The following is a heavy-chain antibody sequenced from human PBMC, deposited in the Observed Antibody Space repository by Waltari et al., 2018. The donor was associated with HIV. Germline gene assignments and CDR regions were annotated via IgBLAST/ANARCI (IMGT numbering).Heavy chain of an antibody. CDR3: VKDMFGEYDY. Sequence: EVQLVQSGGGLVQPGGSRRLSCAASGFSVSRYWMHWVRQIRGQGLVWVSRIYPDGNTINYADSVRGRFTISRDYAKNTLYLQMNSLRDEDTAMYYCVKDMFGEYDYWGQGTLVTVSS. V-gene: IGHV3-74*01. D-gene: IGHD3-10*02. CDR1: GFSVSRYW. J-gene: IGHJ4*02. CDR2: IYPDGNTI.